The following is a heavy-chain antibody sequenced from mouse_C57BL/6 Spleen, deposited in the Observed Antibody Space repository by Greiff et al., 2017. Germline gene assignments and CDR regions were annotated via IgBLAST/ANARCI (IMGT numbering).Heavy chain of an antibody. D-gene: IGHD1-2*01. J-gene: IGHJ4*01. CDR3: ARNGWGGYYAMDY. CDR1: GFSLTSYG. CDR2: RWSGGST. Sequence: QVHVKQSGPGLVQPSQSLSITCTVSGFSLTSYGVHWVRQSPGKGLEWLGVRWSGGSTDYNADFISRLSISKDNSKSQVFFKMNSLQADDTAIYYCARNGWGGYYAMDYWGQGTSVTVSS. V-gene: IGHV2-2*01.